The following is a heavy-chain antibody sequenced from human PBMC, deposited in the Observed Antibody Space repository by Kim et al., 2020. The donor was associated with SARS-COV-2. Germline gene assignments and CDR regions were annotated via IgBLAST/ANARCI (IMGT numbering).Heavy chain of an antibody. D-gene: IGHD6-13*01. Sequence: ASVKVSCKASGYTFTSYGISWVRQAPGQGLEWMGWISAYNGNTNYAQKLQGRVTMTTDTSTSTAYMELRSLRSDDTAVYYCARSRAAGTPTQSYYYGMDVWGQGTTVTVSS. CDR3: ARSRAAGTPTQSYYYGMDV. J-gene: IGHJ6*02. V-gene: IGHV1-18*01. CDR1: GYTFTSYG. CDR2: ISAYNGNT.